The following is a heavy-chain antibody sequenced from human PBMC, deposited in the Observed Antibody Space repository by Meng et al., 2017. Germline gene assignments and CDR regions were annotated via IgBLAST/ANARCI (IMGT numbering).Heavy chain of an antibody. D-gene: IGHD6-19*01. CDR3: ARVSSGWYRLIDY. CDR2: IYTSGST. CDR1: GGSISSGSYY. V-gene: IGHV4-61*02. Sequence: SETLSLTCTVSGGSISSGSYYGSWIRQPAGKGLEWIGRIYTSGSTNYNPSLKSRVTISVDTSKNQFSLKLSSVTAADTAVYYCARVSSGWYRLIDYWGQGTLVTVSS. J-gene: IGHJ4*02.